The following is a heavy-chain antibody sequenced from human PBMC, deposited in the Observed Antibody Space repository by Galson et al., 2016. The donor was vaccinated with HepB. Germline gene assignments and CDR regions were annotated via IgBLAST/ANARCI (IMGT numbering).Heavy chain of an antibody. CDR1: GFTFRSYD. CDR2: INYSGSNT. Sequence: SLRLSCAASGFTFRSYDMSWVRQAPGKGLEWVSGINYSGSNTYYADSAKGRFTISRDNSKNTLYLQMSSLRAEDTALYQCARGLVGSGMDVWGQGTTVTVSS. J-gene: IGHJ6*02. CDR3: ARGLVGSGMDV. D-gene: IGHD3-10*01. V-gene: IGHV3-23*01.